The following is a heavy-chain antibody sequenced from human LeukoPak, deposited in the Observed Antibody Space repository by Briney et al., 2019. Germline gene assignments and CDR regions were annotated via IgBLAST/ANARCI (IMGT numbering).Heavy chain of an antibody. CDR1: GGSISSSSYY. D-gene: IGHD6-19*01. Sequence: KPSETLSLTCTVSGGSISSSSYYWGWIRQPPGKGLEWIGSIHYSGSTYYNPSLKSRVTISVDTSKNQFSLKLSSVTAADTAVYYCARHYDSSGGGSFDPWSQGTLVTVSS. CDR3: ARHYDSSGGGSFDP. J-gene: IGHJ5*02. V-gene: IGHV4-39*01. CDR2: IHYSGST.